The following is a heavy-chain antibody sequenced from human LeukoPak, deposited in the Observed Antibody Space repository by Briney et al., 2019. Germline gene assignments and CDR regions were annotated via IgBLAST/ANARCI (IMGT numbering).Heavy chain of an antibody. J-gene: IGHJ5*02. CDR2: ISSSGSTI. V-gene: IGHV3-11*04. CDR1: GFTFSDYY. D-gene: IGHD6-19*01. Sequence: GGSLRLSCAASGFTFSDYYMSWIRQAPGKGLEGVAYISSSGSTIYYPDPVKGRFTIFRDNAKTSLYLQMNSLRAEDTAVYYCARDGGSSGWYVWFDPWGQGTLVTVSS. CDR3: ARDGGSSGWYVWFDP.